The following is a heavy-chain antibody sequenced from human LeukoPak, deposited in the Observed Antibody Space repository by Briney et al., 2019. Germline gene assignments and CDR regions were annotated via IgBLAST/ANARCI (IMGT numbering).Heavy chain of an antibody. CDR1: GFPFSSYG. D-gene: IGHD3-22*01. Sequence: GGSLRLSCAASGFPFSSYGMNWVRQAPGKGLEWVSYISAISSSSTYYADSVKGRFTISRDNAKNSLYLQMNSLRAEDTAVYYCARDFHRRYYDSSGYNAFDIWGQGTMVTVSS. J-gene: IGHJ3*02. CDR3: ARDFHRRYYDSSGYNAFDI. CDR2: ISAISSSST. V-gene: IGHV3-48*04.